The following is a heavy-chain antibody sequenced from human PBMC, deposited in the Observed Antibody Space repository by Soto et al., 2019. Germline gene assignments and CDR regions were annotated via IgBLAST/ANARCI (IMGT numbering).Heavy chain of an antibody. CDR2: IYYSGST. J-gene: IGHJ4*02. V-gene: IGHV4-31*03. Sequence: SETLSLTCTVSGGSISSGGYYWSWIRQHPGKGLEWIGYIYYSGSTYYNPSLKSRVTISVDTSKNQFSLKLSSVTAADTAVYYCARGARPDTAMDFDYWGQGTLVTVSS. CDR1: GGSISSGGYY. CDR3: ARGARPDTAMDFDY. D-gene: IGHD5-18*01.